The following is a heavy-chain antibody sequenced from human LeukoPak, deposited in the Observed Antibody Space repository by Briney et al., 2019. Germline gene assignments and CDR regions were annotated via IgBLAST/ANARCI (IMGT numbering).Heavy chain of an antibody. CDR1: GFTFSSYW. CDR2: INTDGSST. V-gene: IGHV3-74*01. CDR3: ARGLPRVGYGSGTYPSG. Sequence: GSLRLSCAASGFTFSSYWMHWVRQAPGKGLVWVSRINTDGSSTSYADSVKGRFTISRDNAKNTLYLQMNSLRAEDTAVYYCARGLPRVGYGSGTYPSGWGQGTLVTVSS. J-gene: IGHJ4*02. D-gene: IGHD3-10*01.